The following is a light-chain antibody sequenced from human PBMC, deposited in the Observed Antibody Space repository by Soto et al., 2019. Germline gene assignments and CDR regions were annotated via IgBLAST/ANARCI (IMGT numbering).Light chain of an antibody. CDR3: QHSDHLPL. CDR1: HDIGNY. J-gene: IGKJ3*01. CDR2: GAF. Sequence: DIQLTQSPPYPSASVGDRVTITCQASHDIGNYLNWYQHKPGKAPNLVIYGAFNLETWVPSRFSGGGSGTDFTFTISSLRPEDIATYYCQHSDHLPLFCPGTKVDF. V-gene: IGKV1-33*01.